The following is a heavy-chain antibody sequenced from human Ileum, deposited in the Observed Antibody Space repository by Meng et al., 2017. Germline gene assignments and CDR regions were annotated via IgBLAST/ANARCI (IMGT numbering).Heavy chain of an antibody. CDR2: ISHSGST. D-gene: IGHD4-23*01. CDR1: SGSITSDSY. Sequence: QVVLEESGQGLVNLSCTLCLTCAFSSGSITSDSYWSGGGLPPGKGLEGIRQISHSGSTFYNPSLQSRVTMSVDKYKSQFSLMRTSVTAADTAVYYCARHGGYYQGFWGQGTLVTVPS. V-gene: IGHV4-4*02. CDR3: ARHGGYYQGF. J-gene: IGHJ4*02.